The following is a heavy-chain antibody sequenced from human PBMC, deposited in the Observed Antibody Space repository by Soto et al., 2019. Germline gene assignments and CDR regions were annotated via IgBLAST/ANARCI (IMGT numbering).Heavy chain of an antibody. CDR2: IYYIGNT. D-gene: IGHD2-2*01. CDR1: GGSITNYY. Sequence: SETLSLTCTVSGGSITNYYWNWIRQPPGKGLEWIGYIYYIGNTNYNPSLKSRVTMSIDTSKNQFSLNLSSVTAADTGLYFCARAAGSSYPFDYWGRGALVTVSS. J-gene: IGHJ4*02. V-gene: IGHV4-59*01. CDR3: ARAAGSSYPFDY.